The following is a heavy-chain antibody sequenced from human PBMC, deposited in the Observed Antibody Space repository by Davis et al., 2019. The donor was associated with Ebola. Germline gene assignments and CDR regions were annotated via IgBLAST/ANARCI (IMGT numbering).Heavy chain of an antibody. CDR1: GGSISSSSYY. CDR3: ARHELGFAIFGVVIGAFDY. J-gene: IGHJ4*02. Sequence: PSETLSLTCTVSGGSISSSSYYWGWIRQPPGKGLEWIGSIYYSGSTYYNPSLKSRVTISVDTSKNQFSLKLSSVTAADTAVYYCARHELGFAIFGVVIGAFDYWGQGTLVTVSS. V-gene: IGHV4-39*01. D-gene: IGHD3-3*01. CDR2: IYYSGST.